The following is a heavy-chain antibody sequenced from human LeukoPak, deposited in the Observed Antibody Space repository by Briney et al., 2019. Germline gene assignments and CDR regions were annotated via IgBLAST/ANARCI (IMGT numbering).Heavy chain of an antibody. Sequence: ASVTVSCKASGYTFTSYYMHWVRQAPGQGLEWMGIINPSGGSTSYAQKFQGRVTMTRDTSTSTVYMELSSLRSEDTAVYYCARDAEIPRISGWFLNFIDYWGQGTLVTVSS. V-gene: IGHV1-46*01. J-gene: IGHJ4*02. CDR3: ARDAEIPRISGWFLNFIDY. D-gene: IGHD6-19*01. CDR2: INPSGGST. CDR1: GYTFTSYY.